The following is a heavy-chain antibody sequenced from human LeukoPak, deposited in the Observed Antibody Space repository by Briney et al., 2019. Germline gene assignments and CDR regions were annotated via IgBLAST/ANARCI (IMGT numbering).Heavy chain of an antibody. CDR2: IYYNGST. CDR1: GGSISSYY. D-gene: IGHD3-3*01. CDR3: ARSNRTYYDFWSGSYYYGMDV. J-gene: IGHJ6*02. Sequence: PSETLSLTCTVSGGSISSYYWSWIRQPPGKGLEWIGYIYYNGSTNYNPSLKSRVTISVDTSKNQFSLKLSSVTAADTAVYYCARSNRTYYDFWSGSYYYGMDVWGQGTTVTVSS. V-gene: IGHV4-59*01.